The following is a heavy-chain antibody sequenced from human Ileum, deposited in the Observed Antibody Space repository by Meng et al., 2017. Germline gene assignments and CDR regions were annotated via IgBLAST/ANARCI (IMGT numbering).Heavy chain of an antibody. Sequence: QGQLKESGPGLVRPSETLSLTCSVSGDSVISGSYYWNWIRQSAGKGLEWIGYINYSGTAYYNASLGSRVSMSIDTSKNQFSLKLTSVTAADTAVYYCTRDQTSNGWGSFDSWGQGTLVTVSS. CDR2: INYSGTA. CDR3: TRDQTSNGWGSFDS. V-gene: IGHV4-61*01. J-gene: IGHJ4*02. CDR1: GDSVISGSYY. D-gene: IGHD7-27*01.